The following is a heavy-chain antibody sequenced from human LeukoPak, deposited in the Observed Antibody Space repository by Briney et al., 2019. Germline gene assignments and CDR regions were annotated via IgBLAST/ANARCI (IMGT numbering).Heavy chain of an antibody. J-gene: IGHJ5*02. CDR2: INHSGST. V-gene: IGHV4-34*01. D-gene: IGHD3-16*02. CDR1: GGSISSYY. Sequence: TETLSLTCTVSGGSISSYYWSWIRQPPGKVLEWIGEINHSGSTNYNPSLKSRVTISVDTSKNQFSLKLSSVTAADTAVYYCARHKDDYVWGSYLHWFDPWGQGTLVTVSS. CDR3: ARHKDDYVWGSYLHWFDP.